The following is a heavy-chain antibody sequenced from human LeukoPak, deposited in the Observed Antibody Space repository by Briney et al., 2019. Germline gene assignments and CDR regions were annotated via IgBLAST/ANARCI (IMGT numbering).Heavy chain of an antibody. CDR3: AREGVAGTGLDY. V-gene: IGHV1-46*01. Sequence: ASVKVSCKASGYTFSIYNMHRVRQAPGQGLEWMGIINPSGGTSYAQKLQGRITMTRDTSTSTLLMELSSLRSEDTAVYYCAREGVAGTGLDYWGQGTLVTVSS. CDR2: INPSGGT. D-gene: IGHD6-13*01. J-gene: IGHJ4*02. CDR1: GYTFSIYN.